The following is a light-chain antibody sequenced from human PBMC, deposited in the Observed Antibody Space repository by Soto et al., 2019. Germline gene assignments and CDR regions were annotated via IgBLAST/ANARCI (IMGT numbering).Light chain of an antibody. V-gene: IGKV3-11*01. J-gene: IGKJ4*01. CDR1: QSVSSY. CDR2: DAS. CDR3: QQRSKWTRLT. Sequence: EIVLTQSPATLSLSPGERATLSCRASQSVSSYLAWYQQKPGQALRLLIYDASNRATGIPARFSGSGAGTDFTLTISSLEPEGFSVYYCQQRSKWTRLTSGGGSQVEMK.